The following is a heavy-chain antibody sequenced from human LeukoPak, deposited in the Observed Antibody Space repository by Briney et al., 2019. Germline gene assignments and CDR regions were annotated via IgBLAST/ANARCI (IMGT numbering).Heavy chain of an antibody. Sequence: SETLSLTCNVSGGSISSSSYYWGWIRQPPGKGLEWNGSVYYTGSSYYNPSLKSRVTISEDTSKNQFSLKLISVTAAETAVYYCARLAMVSPGLTYVDNWGQGTLVSVSS. CDR1: GGSISSSSYY. J-gene: IGHJ4*02. D-gene: IGHD1-14*01. CDR2: VYYTGSS. CDR3: ARLAMVSPGLTYVDN. V-gene: IGHV4-39*01.